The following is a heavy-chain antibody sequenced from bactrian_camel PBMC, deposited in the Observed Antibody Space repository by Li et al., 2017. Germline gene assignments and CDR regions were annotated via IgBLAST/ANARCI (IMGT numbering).Heavy chain of an antibody. D-gene: IGHD2*01. CDR2: IYRPAGNT. CDR1: GFPIDRSC. J-gene: IGHJ6*01. CDR3: AARGPYCYTKLSVRDFTY. V-gene: IGHV3S25*01. Sequence: QLVESGGGSVQPGGSLRLACAVSGFPIDRSCVAWFRQSAGKEREWIASIYRPAGNTFAADSVKGRFAISQDNAKNTVYLQMNSLKPEDTAMYYCAARGPYCYTKLSVRDFTYWGRGPRSPSP.